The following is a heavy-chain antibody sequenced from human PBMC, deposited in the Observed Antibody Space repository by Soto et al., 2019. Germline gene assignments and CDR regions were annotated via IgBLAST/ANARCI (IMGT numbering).Heavy chain of an antibody. V-gene: IGHV3-23*01. CDR3: EPSSGWESPPVPFDY. CDR1: GLTFSNYA. Sequence: GGSLRLSCATSGLTFSNYAMSWVRQAPGGGLEWVSSMSGSSSTTYYADSVRGRFTICRDRSNNTLYLQMSSLRAEATAVYYCEPSSGWESPPVPFDYWGQGTLVTVSS. J-gene: IGHJ4*02. D-gene: IGHD6-19*01. CDR2: MSGSSSTT.